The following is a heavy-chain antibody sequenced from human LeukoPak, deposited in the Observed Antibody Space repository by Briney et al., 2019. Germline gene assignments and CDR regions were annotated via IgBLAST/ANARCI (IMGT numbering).Heavy chain of an antibody. J-gene: IGHJ4*02. CDR1: GGSISGFR. V-gene: IGHV4-59*01. Sequence: SETLSLACTVSGGSISGFRWSWIRLPPGKGLEWIGNIYSSGSTNYNPSLNSRVTISVDTSKNQFSVKLSSVTAADTAVYYCARGEEVATCFDYWGQGTLVTVSS. D-gene: IGHD5-24*01. CDR3: ARGEEVATCFDY. CDR2: IYSSGST.